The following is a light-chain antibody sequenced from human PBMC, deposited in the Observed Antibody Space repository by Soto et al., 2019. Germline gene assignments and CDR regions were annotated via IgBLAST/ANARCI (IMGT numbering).Light chain of an antibody. Sequence: QSVLTQPASVSGSPGQSITISCTGSSSDVGGYNYVSWYQQHPGKAPKLMIYEVSNRPSGISNRFSGSKSGNTASLTLSGLQAEDEADYYCSSFTSNRIYVFGPGTKGTVL. CDR3: SSFTSNRIYV. V-gene: IGLV2-14*01. J-gene: IGLJ1*01. CDR2: EVS. CDR1: SSDVGGYNY.